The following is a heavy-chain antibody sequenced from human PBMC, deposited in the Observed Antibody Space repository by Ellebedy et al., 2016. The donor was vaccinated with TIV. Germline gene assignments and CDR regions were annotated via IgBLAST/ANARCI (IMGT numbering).Heavy chain of an antibody. D-gene: IGHD2-15*01. CDR2: INHSGST. J-gene: IGHJ4*02. Sequence: SETLSLTFAVYGGSFSGYYWIWNRQPPGKGLEWIGEINHSGSTSYNPSLKSRVTISIDMSKNQFSLKLSSVTAADTAVYYCANGDCSGGSCYKNDNWGQGTLVTVSS. V-gene: IGHV4-34*01. CDR1: GGSFSGYY. CDR3: ANGDCSGGSCYKNDN.